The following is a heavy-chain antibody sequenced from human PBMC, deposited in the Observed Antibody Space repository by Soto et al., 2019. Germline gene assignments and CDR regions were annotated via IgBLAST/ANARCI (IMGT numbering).Heavy chain of an antibody. Sequence: SETLSLTCTVSGGSISSYYWSWIRQPPGKGLEWIGYIYYSGSTNYNPSLKSRVTISVDTSKNQFSLKLSSVTAADTAVYYCAREARGYDFWSGYYGRPDAFEIWGQGTMVPVSS. J-gene: IGHJ3*02. CDR2: IYYSGST. V-gene: IGHV4-59*01. CDR3: AREARGYDFWSGYYGRPDAFEI. D-gene: IGHD3-3*01. CDR1: GGSISSYY.